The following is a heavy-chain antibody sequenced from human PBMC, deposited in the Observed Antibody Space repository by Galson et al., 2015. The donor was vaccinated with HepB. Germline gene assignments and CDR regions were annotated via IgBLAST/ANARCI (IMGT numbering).Heavy chain of an antibody. J-gene: IGHJ3*02. V-gene: IGHV3-23*01. Sequence: SLRLSCAASGFTFSSYAMSWVRQAPGKGLEWASGISGSGGSTYYADSVKGRFTISRDNSKSTLYLQMNSLRAEDTAVYYCVKYCITTSCHSSGYYAFDIWGRGTMVTVSS. CDR3: VKYCITTSCHSSGYYAFDI. CDR2: ISGSGGST. CDR1: GFTFSSYA. D-gene: IGHD2-2*01.